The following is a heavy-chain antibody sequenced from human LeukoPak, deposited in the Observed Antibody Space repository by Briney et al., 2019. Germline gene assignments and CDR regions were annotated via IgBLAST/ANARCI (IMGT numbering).Heavy chain of an antibody. V-gene: IGHV4-39*01. J-gene: IGHJ3*01. CDR2: TFYTGRT. Sequence: PSETLSLTCTVSGDSIISNIYWWDWVRLPPGKGLEWIGATFYTGRTFYSPSLKSRVTVSVDTSKNQFSLDLSSATAADTAVYYCVRRHHNFDFYDVWGQGTRVTVSS. D-gene: IGHD3/OR15-3a*01. CDR1: GDSIISNIYW. CDR3: VRRHHNFDFYDV.